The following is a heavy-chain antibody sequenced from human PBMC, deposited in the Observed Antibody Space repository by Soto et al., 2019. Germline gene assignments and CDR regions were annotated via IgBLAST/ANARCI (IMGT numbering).Heavy chain of an antibody. J-gene: IGHJ2*01. CDR1: GFTFSRST. CDR2: MSDDGSHK. Sequence: QVQLVESGGGVAQPGRSLRLSCAASGFTFSRSTMHWVRQAPGKGLEWVALMSDDGSHKYYADSVKGRFTVSRDNSKNTLYLQMISLRAEDTVVYYCARENIFYDTTGYSYWYFDLWGRGTLVTVSS. V-gene: IGHV3-30-3*01. CDR3: ARENIFYDTTGYSYWYFDL. D-gene: IGHD3-22*01.